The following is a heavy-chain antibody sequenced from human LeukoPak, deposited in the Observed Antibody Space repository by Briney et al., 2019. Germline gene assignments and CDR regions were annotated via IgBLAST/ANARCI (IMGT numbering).Heavy chain of an antibody. CDR1: GGSISSYC. CDR3: ARVYGSSWLYYFDY. CDR2: IYYSGST. J-gene: IGHJ4*02. D-gene: IGHD6-13*01. Sequence: SETLSLTCTVSGGSISSYCWSWIRQPPGKGLEWIGYIYYSGSTKYNPSLKSRVTISVDTSKNQFSLKLSSVTAADTAVYYCARVYGSSWLYYFDYWGQGTLVTVSS. V-gene: IGHV4-59*08.